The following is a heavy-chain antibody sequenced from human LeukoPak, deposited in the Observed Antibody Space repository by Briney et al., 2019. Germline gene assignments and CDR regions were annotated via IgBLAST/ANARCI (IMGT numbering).Heavy chain of an antibody. V-gene: IGHV3-23*01. CDR1: GFTFSSYA. J-gene: IGHJ4*02. D-gene: IGHD3-22*01. Sequence: PGGSLRLSCAASGFTFSSYAMSWVRQAPGKGLEWVSAISGSGGSTYYADSVKGRFTISRDNSKNTLYLQMNSLRAEDTAVYYCAIHYYDSSGSKGPFDYWGQGTLVTVSS. CDR3: AIHYYDSSGSKGPFDY. CDR2: ISGSGGST.